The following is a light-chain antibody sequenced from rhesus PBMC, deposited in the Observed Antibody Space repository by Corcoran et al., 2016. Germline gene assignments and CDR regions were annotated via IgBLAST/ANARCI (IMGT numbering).Light chain of an antibody. CDR1: QSVSSY. CDR3: YQHSSGYS. V-gene: IGKV3-10*01. J-gene: IGKJ2*01. Sequence: QVILTQSPATLSLSPGERATLSCRASQSVSSYLAWYQQKPGQAPRLLIYGASSRATGIPYRVSGSGSGTDFPLTSSSLEPEDVGVYHCYQHSSGYSFGQGTKVEIK. CDR2: GAS.